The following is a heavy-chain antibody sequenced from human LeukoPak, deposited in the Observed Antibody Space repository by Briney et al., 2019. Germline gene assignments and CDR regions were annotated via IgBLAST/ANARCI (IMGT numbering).Heavy chain of an antibody. CDR2: ISSSSSYI. D-gene: IGHD3-9*01. Sequence: GGSLRLSCVTSGFMLSNNAMSWVRQAPGKGLEWVSSISSSSSYIYYADSVKGRLTISRDNAKNSLYLQMNSLRAEDTAVYYCARDISYWGQGTLVTVSS. J-gene: IGHJ4*02. CDR3: ARDISY. V-gene: IGHV3-21*01. CDR1: GFMLSNNA.